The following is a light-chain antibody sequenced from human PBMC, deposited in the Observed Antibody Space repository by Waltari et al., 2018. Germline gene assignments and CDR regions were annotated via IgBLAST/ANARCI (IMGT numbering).Light chain of an antibody. CDR1: NSNIGSNY. CDR2: KNN. Sequence: QSVLTQPPSTSGTPGQRVTISCSGINSNIGSNYVYWYQQVPGMAPKLLIYKNNQRPSGVPDRFSGSKSGTSASLAISALRSEDEADYYCAAWDDSLSAVPFGGGTKVTVL. J-gene: IGLJ2*01. V-gene: IGLV1-47*01. CDR3: AAWDDSLSAVP.